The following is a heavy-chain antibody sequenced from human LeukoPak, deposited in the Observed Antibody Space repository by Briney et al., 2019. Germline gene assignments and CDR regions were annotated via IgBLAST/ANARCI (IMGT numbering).Heavy chain of an antibody. CDR1: GGTFSSYT. V-gene: IGHV1-69*02. D-gene: IGHD3-9*01. CDR2: IIPILGIA. CDR3: ARGDSRQVITWYFDL. J-gene: IGHJ2*01. Sequence: SVKVSCKPSGGTFSSYTISWVRQAPGQGLEWMGRIIPILGIANYAQKFQGRVTITADKSTSTAYMELSSLRSEDTAVYYCARGDSRQVITWYFDLWGRGTLVTISS.